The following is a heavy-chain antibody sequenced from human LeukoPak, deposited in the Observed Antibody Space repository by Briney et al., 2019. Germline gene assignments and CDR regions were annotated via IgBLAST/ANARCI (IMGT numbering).Heavy chain of an antibody. J-gene: IGHJ6*03. V-gene: IGHV3-30*04. CDR3: AKDLEYQLLSCYYYYMDV. CDR2: ISYDGSNK. Sequence: PGRSLRLSCAASGFTFSSYAMHWVRQAPGKGLEWVAVISYDGSNKYYADSVKGRFTISRDNSKNTLYLQMNSLRAEDTAVYYCAKDLEYQLLSCYYYYMDVWGKGTTVTISS. D-gene: IGHD2-2*01. CDR1: GFTFSSYA.